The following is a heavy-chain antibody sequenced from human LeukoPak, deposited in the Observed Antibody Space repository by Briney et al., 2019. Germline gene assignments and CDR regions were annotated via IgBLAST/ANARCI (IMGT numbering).Heavy chain of an antibody. Sequence: PRGSLRLSCAASGFTFSSYAMHWVRQAPGKELEWVAAISDDANNKHYADSVKGRFTIFRDNSKNTLYLHMNSLRNEDTAVYYCASVDDLDAFAMWGQGTMVTVSS. CDR2: ISDDANNK. V-gene: IGHV3-30*04. CDR1: GFTFSSYA. CDR3: ASVDDLDAFAM. J-gene: IGHJ3*02. D-gene: IGHD5-12*01.